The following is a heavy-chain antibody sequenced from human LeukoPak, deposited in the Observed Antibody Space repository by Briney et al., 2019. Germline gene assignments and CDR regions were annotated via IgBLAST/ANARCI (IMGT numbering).Heavy chain of an antibody. CDR1: GGSFSGYY. V-gene: IGHV4-34*01. J-gene: IGHJ4*02. CDR2: INHSGST. D-gene: IGHD3-16*01. Sequence: SETLSLTCAVYGGSFSGYYWSWIRQPPGKGLEWIGEINHSGSTNYNPSLKSRVTISVDTSKNQFSLKLSSVTAADTAVYYCARRFGDGSFDYWGQGTLVTVSP. CDR3: ARRFGDGSFDY.